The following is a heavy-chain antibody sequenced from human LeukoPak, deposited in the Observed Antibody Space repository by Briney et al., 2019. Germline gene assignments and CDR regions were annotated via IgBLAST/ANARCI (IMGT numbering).Heavy chain of an antibody. CDR1: GFTFSSYS. J-gene: IGHJ5*02. V-gene: IGHV3-21*01. CDR2: ISSSSSYI. Sequence: PGGSLRLSCAASGFTFSSYSMNWVRQAPGKGLEWVSSISSSSSYIYYADSVKGRFTISRDNAKNSLYLQMNSLRAEDTAVYYCARDPLNYYDSGSSNNPRPTSWGQGTLVTASS. CDR3: ARDPLNYYDSGSSNNPRPTS. D-gene: IGHD3-10*01.